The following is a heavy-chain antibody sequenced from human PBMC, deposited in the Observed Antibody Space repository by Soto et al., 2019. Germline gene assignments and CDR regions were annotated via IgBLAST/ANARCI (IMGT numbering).Heavy chain of an antibody. V-gene: IGHV4-39*01. J-gene: IGHJ4*01. Sequence: SETLSLTCTVSGGSISSSSYYWGWIRQPPGKGLEWIGSIYYSGSTYYNPSLKSRVTISVDTSKNQFSLKLSSVTAADTAVYYCARLTGGGYHSFCFDYWGHGTLVTVSS. D-gene: IGHD2-15*01. CDR3: ARLTGGGYHSFCFDY. CDR2: IYYSGST. CDR1: GGSISSSSYY.